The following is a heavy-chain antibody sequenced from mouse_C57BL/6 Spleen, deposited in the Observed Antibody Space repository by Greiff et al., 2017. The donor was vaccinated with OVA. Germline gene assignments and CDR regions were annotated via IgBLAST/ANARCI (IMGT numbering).Heavy chain of an antibody. J-gene: IGHJ4*01. Sequence: QVQLQQPGAELVKPGASVKLSCKASGYTFTSYWMHWVKQRPGQGLEWIGMIHPNSGSTNYNEKFKSKATMTVDKSSSTAYMQLSSLTSEDSAVYYCARTLSEAMDYWGQGTSVTVSS. CDR3: ARTLSEAMDY. CDR2: IHPNSGST. CDR1: GYTFTSYW. V-gene: IGHV1-64*01.